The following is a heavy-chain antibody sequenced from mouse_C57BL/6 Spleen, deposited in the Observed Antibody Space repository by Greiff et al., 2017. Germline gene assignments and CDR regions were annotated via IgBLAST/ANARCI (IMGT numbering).Heavy chain of an antibody. CDR3: ARRGSDGFFAY. Sequence: QVQLQQSGAELVRPGTSVKVSCKASGYAFTNYLIEWVKQRPGQGLEWIGVINPGSGGTNYNEKFKGKATLTADKSSSTAYMQLSSLTSEDSAVXCCARRGSDGFFAYWGQGTLVTVSA. J-gene: IGHJ3*01. D-gene: IGHD2-3*01. CDR2: INPGSGGT. CDR1: GYAFTNYL. V-gene: IGHV1-54*01.